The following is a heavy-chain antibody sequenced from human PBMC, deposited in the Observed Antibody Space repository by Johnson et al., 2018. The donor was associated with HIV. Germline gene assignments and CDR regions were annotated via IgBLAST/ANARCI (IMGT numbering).Heavy chain of an antibody. CDR3: AREVYYGSGRKTFDI. J-gene: IGHJ3*02. CDR2: IGTAGDT. CDR1: GFTFSSYD. V-gene: IGHV3-13*01. Sequence: VQLVESGGGAVQPGRSLKLSCAASGFTFSSYDMHWVRQATGKGLEWVSAIGTAGDTHYPGSVTGRFTISSDNGKNSLDLQMNSLRAEDTALYYCAREVYYGSGRKTFDIWGQGTMVTVSS. D-gene: IGHD3-10*01.